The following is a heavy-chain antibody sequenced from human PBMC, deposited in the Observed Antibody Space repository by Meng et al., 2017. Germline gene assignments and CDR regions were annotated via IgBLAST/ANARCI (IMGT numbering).Heavy chain of an antibody. CDR3: ARGDWGSLSFDY. Sequence: VQRGQSGAEVKNPGASVKVSCKASRYTFTGYYMHWVRQAPGQGLEWMVRINPNSGGTNYAQKFQGRVTMTRDTSISTAYMELSRLRSDDTAVYYCARGDWGSLSFDYWGQGTLVTVSS. V-gene: IGHV1-2*06. CDR1: RYTFTGYY. D-gene: IGHD7-27*01. J-gene: IGHJ4*02. CDR2: INPNSGGT.